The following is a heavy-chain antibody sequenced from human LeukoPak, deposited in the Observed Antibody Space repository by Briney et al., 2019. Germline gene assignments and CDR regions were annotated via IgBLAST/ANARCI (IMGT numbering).Heavy chain of an antibody. J-gene: IGHJ4*02. D-gene: IGHD3-22*01. V-gene: IGHV1-24*01. CDR2: FDPEDGET. CDR1: GYTLTELS. Sequence: GASVKVSCKVSGYTLTELSMHWVRQAPGKGLGWMGGFDPEDGETIYAQKFQGRVTMTEDTSTDTAYMELSSLRSEDTAVYYCATPSAESYYDSSGYYLFDYWSQGTLVTVSS. CDR3: ATPSAESYYDSSGYYLFDY.